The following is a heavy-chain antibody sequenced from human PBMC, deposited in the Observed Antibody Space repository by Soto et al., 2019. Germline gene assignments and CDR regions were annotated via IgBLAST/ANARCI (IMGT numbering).Heavy chain of an antibody. CDR3: AKLLDFWSDNFDY. Sequence: PGGSLILSCASSGFPFSSYCMHWVRPDPGKGLEWVAVISYDGSNKYYADSVKGRFTISRDNSKNTLYLQMNSLRAEDTAVYYCAKLLDFWSDNFDYWGQGTLVTV. CDR1: GFPFSSYC. J-gene: IGHJ4*02. D-gene: IGHD3-3*01. V-gene: IGHV3-30*18. CDR2: ISYDGSNK.